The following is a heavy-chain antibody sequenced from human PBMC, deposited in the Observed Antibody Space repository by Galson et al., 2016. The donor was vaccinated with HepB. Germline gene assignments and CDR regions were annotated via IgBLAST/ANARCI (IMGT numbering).Heavy chain of an antibody. Sequence: SLRLSCAMSGFSVKESAIHWVRLGPGKGLEWVSLLSPGGSKRHTESVEGRFSTFRDDFRNTVFLQMNDLRVEDTGLYFCARNKTDETHFDAWGQGTRVTVAS. V-gene: IGHV3-30*10. CDR2: LSPGGSKR. D-gene: IGHD3-9*01. J-gene: IGHJ1*01. CDR3: ARNKTDETHFDA. CDR1: GFSVKESA.